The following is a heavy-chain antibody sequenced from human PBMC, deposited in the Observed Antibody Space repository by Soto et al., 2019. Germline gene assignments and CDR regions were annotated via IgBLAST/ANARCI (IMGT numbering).Heavy chain of an antibody. V-gene: IGHV3-64*01. J-gene: IGHJ4*02. Sequence: TVGSLRLSCAASGFTFSSYAMHWVRQAPGKGLEYVSAISSNGGSTYYANSVKGRFTISRDNSKNTLYLQMGSLRAEDMAVYYCARDLGYCSGGSCYAFGYWGQGTLVTVSS. CDR3: ARDLGYCSGGSCYAFGY. CDR2: ISSNGGST. CDR1: GFTFSSYA. D-gene: IGHD2-15*01.